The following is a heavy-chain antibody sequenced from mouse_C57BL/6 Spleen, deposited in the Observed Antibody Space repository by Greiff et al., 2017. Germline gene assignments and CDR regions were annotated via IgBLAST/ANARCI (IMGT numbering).Heavy chain of an antibody. CDR1: GYAFTNYL. J-gene: IGHJ4*01. V-gene: IGHV1-54*01. D-gene: IGHD5-5*01. CDR2: FNPGSGGT. CDR3: ARRGAYLNYYAMDY. Sequence: QVQLQQSGAELVRPGTSVKVSCKASGYAFTNYLIEWVKQRPGQGLEWIGVFNPGSGGTNYNEKFKGKATLTADKSSSTAYMQLSSLTSEDSAVYCCARRGAYLNYYAMDYWGQGTSVTVSS.